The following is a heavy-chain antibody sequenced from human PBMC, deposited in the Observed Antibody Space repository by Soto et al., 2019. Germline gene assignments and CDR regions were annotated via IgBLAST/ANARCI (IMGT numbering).Heavy chain of an antibody. CDR1: GGTISSYT. Sequence: SVKASCKASGGTISSYTISCVRQAPGQGLEWMGRIIPILGIANYAQKFQGRVTITADKSTSTAYMELSSLRSEDTAVYYCASLMSSGYYYGMDAWGQGTTVTVSS. V-gene: IGHV1-69*02. CDR3: ASLMSSGYYYGMDA. J-gene: IGHJ6*02. CDR2: IIPILGIA. D-gene: IGHD3-10*01.